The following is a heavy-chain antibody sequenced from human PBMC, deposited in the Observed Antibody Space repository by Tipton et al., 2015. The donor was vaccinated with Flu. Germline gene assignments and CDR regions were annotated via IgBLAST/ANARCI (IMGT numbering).Heavy chain of an antibody. CDR2: VKQDESEI. V-gene: IGHV3-7*01. J-gene: IGHJ5*02. D-gene: IGHD2/OR15-2a*01. CDR1: GFMFDAYA. Sequence: SLRLSCAASGFMFDAYAMHWVRQAPGKGLEWVADVKQDESEIHYVESVKGRFTISRDNAKNLLFLQMNSLTVEDTAVYYCARGDNSPAENCFDTWGRGHLVTVST. CDR3: ARGDNSPAENCFDT.